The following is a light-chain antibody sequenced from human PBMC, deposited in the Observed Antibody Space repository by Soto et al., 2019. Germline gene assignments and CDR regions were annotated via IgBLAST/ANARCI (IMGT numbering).Light chain of an antibody. CDR2: AAS. J-gene: IGKJ2*01. CDR3: QQYYSYPYT. Sequence: DIQLTQSPSFLSASVGDRVTVTCRASQAISNYLAWYQQKPGKAPKLLIYAASSLQSGVPSRFSGSGSGTEFTLTISSLQPEEFATYYCQQYYSYPYTFGQGTKLEIK. CDR1: QAISNY. V-gene: IGKV1-9*01.